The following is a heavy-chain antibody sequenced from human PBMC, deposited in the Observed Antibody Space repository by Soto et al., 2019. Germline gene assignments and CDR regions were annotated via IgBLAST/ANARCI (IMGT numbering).Heavy chain of an antibody. CDR1: GFTFSSYW. Sequence: GGSLRLSCAASGFTFSSYWMHWVRQAPGKGLVWVSRMNEDGGTTDYADSVKGRFTISRDNAKNTLYLQMNSLRVEDTAVYYCASDLAGRAGICGQRTTVTVS. D-gene: IGHD6-13*01. J-gene: IGHJ6*02. CDR2: MNEDGGTT. CDR3: ASDLAGRAGI. V-gene: IGHV3-74*01.